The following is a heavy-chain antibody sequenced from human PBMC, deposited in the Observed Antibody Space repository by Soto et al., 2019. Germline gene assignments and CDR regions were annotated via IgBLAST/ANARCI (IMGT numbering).Heavy chain of an antibody. CDR1: GFTFSNYG. J-gene: IGHJ6*02. D-gene: IGHD3-3*01. Sequence: LRLSCAASGFTFSNYGMHWVRQAPGKGLEWVAFISDDGSNKYYADSMKGRFTMSRDNSKSTLYLQMNSLRVEDTAVYYCTKRRNVLRFLEWSSGMEVWGQGTKVTVS. V-gene: IGHV3-30*18. CDR3: TKRRNVLRFLEWSSGMEV. CDR2: ISDDGSNK.